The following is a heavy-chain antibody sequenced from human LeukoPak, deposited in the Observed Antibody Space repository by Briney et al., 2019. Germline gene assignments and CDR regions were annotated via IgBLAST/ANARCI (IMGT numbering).Heavy chain of an antibody. J-gene: IGHJ6*02. CDR3: ARDISGWYSGGYFRMDV. V-gene: IGHV3-30-3*01. CDR2: ISSDESDK. Sequence: GGSLRLSCAASGFTSSNYAMHWVRQAPGKGLEWVAFISSDESDKYYTDSVKGRFTISRDNSKNTLYLQMNSLRAEDTAVYYCARDISGWYSGGYFRMDVWGQGTTVTVSS. D-gene: IGHD6-19*01. CDR1: GFTSSNYA.